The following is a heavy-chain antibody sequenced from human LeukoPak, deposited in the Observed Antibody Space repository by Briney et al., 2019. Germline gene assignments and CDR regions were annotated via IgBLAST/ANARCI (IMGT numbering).Heavy chain of an antibody. CDR1: GFTFDDYA. J-gene: IGHJ3*02. Sequence: GGSLRLSCAASGFTFDDYAMHWVRQAPGKGVEWVSGISWNSGSIGYADSVKGRFTISRDNAKNSLYLQMKSLRAEDTALYYCAKGVRITMVRGAFDIWGQGTMVTVSS. V-gene: IGHV3-9*01. CDR3: AKGVRITMVRGAFDI. D-gene: IGHD3-10*01. CDR2: ISWNSGSI.